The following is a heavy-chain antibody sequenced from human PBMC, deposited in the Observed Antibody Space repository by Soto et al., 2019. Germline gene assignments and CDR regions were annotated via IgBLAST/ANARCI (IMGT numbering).Heavy chain of an antibody. CDR3: ARPEIPTRSNDYDYPFDL. CDR2: IYPGDSDT. V-gene: IGHV5-51*01. Sequence: GESLKISCKDSGFSFASSWIGWVRQMPGKGLEWMGVIYPGDSDTRYSPSFQGQVTISADKSISTAYLQWSSLKASDTAIYYCARPEIPTRSNDYDYPFDLWGQGTLVTVSS. D-gene: IGHD3-22*01. J-gene: IGHJ5*02. CDR1: GFSFASSW.